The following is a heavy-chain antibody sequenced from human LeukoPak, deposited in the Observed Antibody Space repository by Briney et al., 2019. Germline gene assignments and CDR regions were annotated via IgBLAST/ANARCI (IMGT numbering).Heavy chain of an antibody. V-gene: IGHV3-48*01. CDR2: ISTSSGTI. J-gene: IGHJ4*02. CDR1: GFTFSSCN. CDR3: ARGGESSGYYYADY. D-gene: IGHD3-22*01. Sequence: PGGSLRLSCAASGFTFSSCNMNWVRQAPGKGLEWVSYISTSSGTINYADSVKGRFTISRDDSKNTVYLQMNSLRAEDTSVYFCARGGESSGYYYADYWGQGTLVTVSS.